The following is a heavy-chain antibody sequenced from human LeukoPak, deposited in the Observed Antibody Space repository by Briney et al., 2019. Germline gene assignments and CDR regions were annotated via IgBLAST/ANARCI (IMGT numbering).Heavy chain of an antibody. Sequence: GSLRLSCAASGFTFSSYDMSWVRQAPGKGLEWVSVIYIGGSTYYANYVKGRFTIYTDNSKNTLYLQMNSLRAEDTAVYYCSRGGYSGYGWDYYYYYIDVWGKGTTVTISS. CDR2: IYIGGST. CDR1: GFTFSSYD. J-gene: IGHJ6*03. D-gene: IGHD5-12*01. V-gene: IGHV3-53*01. CDR3: SRGGYSGYGWDYYYYYIDV.